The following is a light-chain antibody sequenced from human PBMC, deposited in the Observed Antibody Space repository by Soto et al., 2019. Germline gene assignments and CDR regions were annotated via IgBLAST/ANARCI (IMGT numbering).Light chain of an antibody. Sequence: EIVLTQSPGTLSLSPGERATLSCRASQSVSTTSIAWYKQRPGQAPRLLIYNTYKRVTGIPDRFSGSESGTDFTLDISRLEPEDFAVYCCQHYGGPSFTFGQGTTLEI. V-gene: IGKV3-20*01. CDR1: QSVSTTS. CDR3: QHYGGPSFT. J-gene: IGKJ2*01. CDR2: NTY.